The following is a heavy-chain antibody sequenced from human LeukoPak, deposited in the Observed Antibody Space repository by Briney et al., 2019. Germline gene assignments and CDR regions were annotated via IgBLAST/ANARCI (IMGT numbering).Heavy chain of an antibody. Sequence: PSETLSLTCTVSGGSISSSSYYWGWFRQPPGKGLEWIGSIYYSGSTYYNPSLKSRVTISVDTSKNQFSLKLSSVTAADTAVYYCARFGQAADYWGQGALVTVSS. D-gene: IGHD3-16*01. V-gene: IGHV4-39*01. J-gene: IGHJ4*02. CDR2: IYYSGST. CDR3: ARFGQAADY. CDR1: GGSISSSSYY.